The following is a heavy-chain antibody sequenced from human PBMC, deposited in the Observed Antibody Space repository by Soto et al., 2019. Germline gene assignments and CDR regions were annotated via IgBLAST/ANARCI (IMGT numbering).Heavy chain of an antibody. CDR1: GFIVSGFG. CDR2: IRDKGNNYAT. CDR3: ARYRPGSGALDY. Sequence: EVQLVESGGGLVQPGGSLKLSCAASGFIVSGFGIHWVRQASGKGLEWVGRIRDKGNNYATTYAASMKGRFTISRDDSETTAFLQMNSPITEDTAVYYCARYRPGSGALDYWGQGTLVTVSS. J-gene: IGHJ4*02. D-gene: IGHD3-10*01. V-gene: IGHV3-73*02.